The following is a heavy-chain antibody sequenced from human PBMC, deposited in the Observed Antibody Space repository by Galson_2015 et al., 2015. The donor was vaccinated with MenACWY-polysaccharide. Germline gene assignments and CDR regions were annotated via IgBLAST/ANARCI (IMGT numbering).Heavy chain of an antibody. D-gene: IGHD6-6*01. V-gene: IGHV1-18*01. J-gene: IGHJ4*02. CDR3: ARDGSSSTAPRPSKY. Sequence: SVKVSCKASGYTFTSNGISWVRQAPGQGLEWMGWISTYNGNTDNAQKFQGRVTMTTDTSTATAFMELRSLGSDDTAVYYCARDGSSSTAPRPSKYWGQGTLVTDSS. CDR2: ISTYNGNT. CDR1: GYTFTSNG.